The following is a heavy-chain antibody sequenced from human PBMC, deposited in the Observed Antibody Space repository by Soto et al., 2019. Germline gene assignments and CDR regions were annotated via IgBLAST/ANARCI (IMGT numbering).Heavy chain of an antibody. CDR3: ARDHISGDRAKDAFYDY. J-gene: IGHJ4*01. CDR2: ISYDGSNK. V-gene: IGHV3-30-3*01. D-gene: IGHD1-26*01. CDR1: GFTFSSYT. Sequence: QRLSCAASGFTFSSYTMHWVRQAPGKGLEWVAVISYDGSNKYYADSVKGRFTICRDNSKNTLYLQMNSLRAEDTAVYYCARDHISGDRAKDAFYDYRGRGSLDIGSA.